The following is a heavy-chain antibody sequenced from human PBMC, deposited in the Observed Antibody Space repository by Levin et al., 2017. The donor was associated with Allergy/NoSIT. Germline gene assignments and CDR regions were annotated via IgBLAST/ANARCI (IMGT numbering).Heavy chain of an antibody. CDR1: GGSFSGYY. CDR3: ARVKSHYYDSSGSLIHYFDY. V-gene: IGHV4-34*01. Sequence: SETLSLTCAVYGGSFSGYYWSWIRQPPGKGLEWIGEINHSGSTNYNPAPKSRVTISVDTSKNQFSLKLSSVSAADTAVYYCARVKSHYYDSSGSLIHYFDYWGQGTLVTVSS. D-gene: IGHD3-22*01. J-gene: IGHJ4*02. CDR2: INHSGST.